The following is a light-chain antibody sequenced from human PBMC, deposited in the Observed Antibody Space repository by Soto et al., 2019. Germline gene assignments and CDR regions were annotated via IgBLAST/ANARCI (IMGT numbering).Light chain of an antibody. J-gene: IGKJ4*01. CDR2: RTS. CDR3: QQYYNWLT. CDR1: QSVSSD. V-gene: IGKV3-15*01. Sequence: EIVMTQSPATLPVSPGERATLSCRASQSVSSDLAWYQQKPGQPPRLLIYRTSTRATGIPARFSGSGSGTEFTLATGSMQSGDFAVCYCQQYYNWLTFGGGTKVDIK.